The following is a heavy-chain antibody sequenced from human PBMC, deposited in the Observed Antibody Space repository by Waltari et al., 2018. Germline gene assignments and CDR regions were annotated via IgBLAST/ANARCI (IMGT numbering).Heavy chain of an antibody. CDR1: GFTFSSYA. J-gene: IGHJ4*02. Sequence: QVQLVESGGGVVQPGRSLRLSCAASGFTFSSYAMHWVRQAPGKGLEWVAVISYDGRNKYYADSVKGRFTISRDNSKNTLYLQMNSLRAEDTAVYYCASARSIVDNFDYWGQGTLVTVSS. V-gene: IGHV3-30*04. D-gene: IGHD3-16*02. CDR3: ASARSIVDNFDY. CDR2: ISYDGRNK.